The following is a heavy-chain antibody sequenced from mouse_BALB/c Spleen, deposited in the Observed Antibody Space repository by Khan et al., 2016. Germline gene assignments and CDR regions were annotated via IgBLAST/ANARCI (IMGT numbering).Heavy chain of an antibody. Sequence: VQLQQSGTVLARPGASVKMSCKAAGYTFTSYWMHWVKQRPGQGLEWIGAIYPGNSHTSYNQKFKGKAKLTAVTSTSTAYMELSSLTNEDSAVXYCTRAGGNSAWFAYWGQGTLVTVSA. J-gene: IGHJ3*01. D-gene: IGHD2-1*01. CDR2: IYPGNSHT. CDR1: GYTFTSYW. CDR3: TRAGGNSAWFAY. V-gene: IGHV1-5*01.